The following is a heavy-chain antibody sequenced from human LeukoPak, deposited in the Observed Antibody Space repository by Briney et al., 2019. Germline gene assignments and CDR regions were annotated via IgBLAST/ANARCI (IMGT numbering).Heavy chain of an antibody. CDR2: IYYSGST. J-gene: IGHJ5*02. D-gene: IGHD3-3*01. CDR1: GGSISSGGYY. Sequence: PSQTLSLTCTVSGGSISSGGYYWSWIRQHPGKGLEWIGYIYYSGSTNYNPSLKSRVTISVDTSKNQFSLKLSSVTAADTAVYYCASRLSFWSGTRGGWFDPWGQGTLVTVSS. CDR3: ASRLSFWSGTRGGWFDP. V-gene: IGHV4-31*03.